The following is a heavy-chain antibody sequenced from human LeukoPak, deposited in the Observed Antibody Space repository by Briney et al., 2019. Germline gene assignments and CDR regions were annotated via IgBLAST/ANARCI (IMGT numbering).Heavy chain of an antibody. CDR3: ARDTVTTENWFDP. J-gene: IGHJ5*02. D-gene: IGHD4-17*01. CDR1: GGTFSSYA. Sequence: SVKVSCKASGGTFSSYAISWVRQAPGQGLEWMGGIIPIFGTANYAQKFQGRVTITTDESTSTAYMELSSLRSEDTAVYYCARDTVTTENWFDPWGQGTLVTVSS. CDR2: IIPIFGTA. V-gene: IGHV1-69*05.